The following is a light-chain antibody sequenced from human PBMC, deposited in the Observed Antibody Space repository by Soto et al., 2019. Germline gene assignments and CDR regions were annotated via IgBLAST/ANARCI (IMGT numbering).Light chain of an antibody. J-gene: IGKJ1*01. CDR2: GAS. CDR1: QSVSMW. V-gene: IGKV1-5*01. Sequence: TQMTQSPSTLSASVGDRVTITCRASQSVSMWLAWFQQKPGKAPRLLIYGASDLESGVPSRFSGSGSGTEFTLTISSLQPEDAATYYCQQYNTYLTWTFGQGTKVDIK. CDR3: QQYNTYLTWT.